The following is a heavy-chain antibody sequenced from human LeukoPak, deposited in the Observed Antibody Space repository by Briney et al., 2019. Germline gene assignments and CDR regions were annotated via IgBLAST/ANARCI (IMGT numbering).Heavy chain of an antibody. D-gene: IGHD5-18*01. J-gene: IGHJ4*02. CDR2: IYYSGST. Sequence: SETLSLTCTVSGGSISSYYWSWIRQPPGKGLEWIGYIYYSGSTNYNPSPKSRVTISVDTSKNQFSLKLSSVTAADTAVYYCARDSQDTAMVTRFDYWGQGTLVTVSS. CDR1: GGSISSYY. V-gene: IGHV4-59*01. CDR3: ARDSQDTAMVTRFDY.